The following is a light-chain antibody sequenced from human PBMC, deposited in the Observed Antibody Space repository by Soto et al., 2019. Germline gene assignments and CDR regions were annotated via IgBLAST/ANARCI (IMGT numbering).Light chain of an antibody. Sequence: EIVLTQSPATLSLSPGERATLSCRASQSVNSYLAWYQQKPGQAPRLLIYDASNRATGKPATFSGSGSGTDFTPTISSLEPEDFAVYSCQQHNDWPITFGQGTRLEIK. J-gene: IGKJ5*01. V-gene: IGKV3-11*01. CDR3: QQHNDWPIT. CDR2: DAS. CDR1: QSVNSY.